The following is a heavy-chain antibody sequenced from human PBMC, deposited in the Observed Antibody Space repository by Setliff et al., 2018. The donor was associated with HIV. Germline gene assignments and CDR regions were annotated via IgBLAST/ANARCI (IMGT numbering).Heavy chain of an antibody. J-gene: IGHJ3*02. Sequence: ASVKVSCKASGYTFTSYGISWVRQAPGQGLEWMGWINTGNGNTKYSQNFQGRVTFTRDTSANTAYMELSSLRSEDTAVYYCARVMGVTILLDVFDIWGQGTMVTVSS. CDR3: ARVMGVTILLDVFDI. CDR2: INTGNGNT. V-gene: IGHV1-3*04. D-gene: IGHD3-10*01. CDR1: GYTFTSYG.